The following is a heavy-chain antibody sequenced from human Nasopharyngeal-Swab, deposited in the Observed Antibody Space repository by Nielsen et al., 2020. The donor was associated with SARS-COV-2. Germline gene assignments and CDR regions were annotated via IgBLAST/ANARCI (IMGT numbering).Heavy chain of an antibody. CDR2: IYPGGSDT. CDR3: ARRVPLLGGFDY. CDR1: GYTFTSYW. Sequence: GESLKISCKGSGYTFTSYWIGWVRQTPGKGLEWMGIIYPGGSDTSYSPSFQGQVTISADKSINTAYLQWSSLKTADTAMYYCARRVPLLGGFDYWGQGTLVTVSS. J-gene: IGHJ4*02. V-gene: IGHV5-51*01. D-gene: IGHD2-21*01.